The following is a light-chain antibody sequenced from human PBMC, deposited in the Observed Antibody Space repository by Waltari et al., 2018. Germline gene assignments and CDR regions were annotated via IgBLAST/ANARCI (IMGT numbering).Light chain of an antibody. CDR1: SPNLRAGSA. CDR3: QSCDGNLTDWV. CDR2: DNI. V-gene: IGLV1-40*01. J-gene: IGLJ3*02. Sequence: QSVLTQPPSVSGAPGQTVTIPCTGTSPNLRAGSAVHWYQHLPGAAPKVLIYDNINRPSGVSDRFSGSKSGTSASLTITGLRAEDEADYYCQSCDGNLTDWVFGEGTKLTVL.